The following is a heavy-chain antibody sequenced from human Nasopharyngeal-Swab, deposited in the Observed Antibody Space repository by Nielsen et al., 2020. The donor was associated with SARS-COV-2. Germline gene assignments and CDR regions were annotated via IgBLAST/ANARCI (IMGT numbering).Heavy chain of an antibody. D-gene: IGHD2-2*01. J-gene: IGHJ6*03. CDR3: ARGLSGIVPAPILGLGPYYYYYYMGV. Sequence: RQAPGKGPEWIAEINHSGSTNYNPSLKSRVTLSVDTSMNQVSLEVSSVTAADTAVYYCARGLSGIVPAPILGLGPYYYYYYMGVWGKGTTVTVSS. V-gene: IGHV4-34*01. CDR2: INHSGST.